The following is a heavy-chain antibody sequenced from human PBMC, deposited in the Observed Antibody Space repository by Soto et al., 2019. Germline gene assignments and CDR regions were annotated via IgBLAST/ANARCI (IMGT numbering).Heavy chain of an antibody. CDR3: ARANIAAAGTIFDP. CDR2: IYYNAIT. Sequence: QVKLQESGPGLVKPSETLSLTCTVSGDSVSSGAYYWSWVWQPPGKGLEWIGYIYYNAITNYNPSLKSRVTILVDTSKSEISLTLNSVTAADTAVYYCARANIAAAGTIFDPWGQGVLVTVSA. V-gene: IGHV4-61*08. CDR1: GDSVSSGAYY. D-gene: IGHD6-13*01. J-gene: IGHJ5*02.